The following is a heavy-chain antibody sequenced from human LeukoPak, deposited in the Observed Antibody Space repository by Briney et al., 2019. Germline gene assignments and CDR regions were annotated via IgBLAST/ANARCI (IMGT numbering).Heavy chain of an antibody. Sequence: SETLSLTCTVSGYSISSGYYWGWIRQPPGKGLEWIGSIYHSGSTYYNPSLKSRVTISVYTSKNQFALKLSSVTAADTAVYYCARVWGGYMDVWGKGTAVTVSS. CDR3: ARVWGGYMDV. D-gene: IGHD3-16*01. V-gene: IGHV4-38-2*02. CDR2: IYHSGST. J-gene: IGHJ6*03. CDR1: GYSISSGYY.